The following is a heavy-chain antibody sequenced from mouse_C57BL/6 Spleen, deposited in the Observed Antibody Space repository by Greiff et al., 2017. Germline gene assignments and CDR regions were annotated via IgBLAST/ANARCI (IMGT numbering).Heavy chain of an antibody. CDR2: ISYDGSN. D-gene: IGHD2-2*01. V-gene: IGHV3-6*01. J-gene: IGHJ3*01. CDR3: AREGYGYGFAY. CDR1: GYSITSGYY. Sequence: ESGPGLVKPSQSLSFTCSVTGYSITSGYYWNWIRKFPGNKLEWLGYISYDGSNNYNPSLKNRISITRDTSKNQFFLKLNSVTTEDTATYYCAREGYGYGFAYWGQGTLVTVSA.